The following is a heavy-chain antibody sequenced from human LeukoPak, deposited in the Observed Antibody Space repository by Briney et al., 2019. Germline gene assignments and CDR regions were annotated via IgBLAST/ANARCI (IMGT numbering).Heavy chain of an antibody. CDR2: IKPSGGST. D-gene: IGHD2-8*01. J-gene: IGHJ1*01. CDR1: GCTFTSYY. Sequence: ASVKVSCKAAGCTFTSYYMHWVRQAPGQGLEWMGIIKPSGGSTSYAQKFQGRVTMTRDTSTSTVYMELSSLRSEDTAVYYCARGGGVYAIIGYLQHWGPSTLVTVSS. CDR3: ARGGGVYAIIGYLQH. V-gene: IGHV1-46*01.